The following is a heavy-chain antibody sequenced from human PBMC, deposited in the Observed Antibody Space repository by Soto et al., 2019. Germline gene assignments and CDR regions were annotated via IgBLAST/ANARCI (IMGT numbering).Heavy chain of an antibody. D-gene: IGHD1-26*01. CDR2: LSAYNGDT. J-gene: IGHJ3*01. CDR3: ARWSAIVGGAEALDV. CDR1: GYTFINYG. V-gene: IGHV1-18*01. Sequence: QVQLVQSGAEVKKPGASVRVSCKTSGYTFINYGITWVRQAPGQGLEWMGWLSAYNGDTSSSEKLQDRFTMTTDTFNNKMYKDLGNLTSDDTAVYYCARWSAIVGGAEALDVLGQGTMVIVSS.